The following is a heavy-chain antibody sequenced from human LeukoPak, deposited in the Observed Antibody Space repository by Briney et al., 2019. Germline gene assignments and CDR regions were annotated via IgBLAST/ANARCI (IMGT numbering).Heavy chain of an antibody. CDR3: AREEGGGIAAAAH. CDR1: GGTFSSYA. Sequence: GASVKVSCKASGGTFSSYAISWVRQAPGQGLEWMGGIIPIFGTANYAQKFQGRVTITADESTSTAYMELSSLRSEDTAVYYCAREEGGGIAAAAHWGQGTLVTVSS. CDR2: IIPIFGTA. J-gene: IGHJ4*02. V-gene: IGHV1-69*13. D-gene: IGHD6-13*01.